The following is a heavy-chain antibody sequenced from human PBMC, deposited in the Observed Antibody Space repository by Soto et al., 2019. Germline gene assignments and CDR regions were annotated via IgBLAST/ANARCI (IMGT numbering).Heavy chain of an antibody. CDR1: GFSLSTSGMC. CDR3: ARIMGSSGGSTTAFDF. V-gene: IGHV2-70*01. D-gene: IGHD2-15*01. Sequence: ESGPTLVNPTQTLTLTGTFPGFSLSTSGMCVSWIRQPPGKALECFALIDWYDDEYYNTSLKTRITISKDTSKNQQVLTMINMAPVETATYYCARIMGSSGGSTTAFDFWGQGTMVTVSS. CDR2: IDWYDDE. J-gene: IGHJ3*01.